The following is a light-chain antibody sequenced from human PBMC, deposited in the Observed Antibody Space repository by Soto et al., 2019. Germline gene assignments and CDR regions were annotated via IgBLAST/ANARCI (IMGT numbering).Light chain of an antibody. CDR3: QPYNSYSPWT. J-gene: IGKJ1*01. CDR1: QSISSW. Sequence: DIQMTQSPSTLSASVGDRVTITCRASQSISSWLAWYQQKPGKAPKLLIYKASSLESGVPSRFXGSRSGTEFTLTISSLQPDDFATYYCQPYNSYSPWTFGQGTKVEIK. V-gene: IGKV1-5*03. CDR2: KAS.